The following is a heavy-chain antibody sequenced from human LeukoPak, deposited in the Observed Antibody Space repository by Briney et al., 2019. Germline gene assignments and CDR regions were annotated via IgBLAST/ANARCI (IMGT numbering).Heavy chain of an antibody. Sequence: PGGSLRLSCAASGFTFSSYAMSWVRQAPGQGLEWVSTMRISGGSTYYADSVKGRFTISRDTSKNTLYLQMNSLRAEDTAVYYCAKRLAMTGTYHFDYWGQGTLVTVSS. V-gene: IGHV3-23*01. CDR2: MRISGGST. D-gene: IGHD6-19*01. CDR1: GFTFSSYA. J-gene: IGHJ4*02. CDR3: AKRLAMTGTYHFDY.